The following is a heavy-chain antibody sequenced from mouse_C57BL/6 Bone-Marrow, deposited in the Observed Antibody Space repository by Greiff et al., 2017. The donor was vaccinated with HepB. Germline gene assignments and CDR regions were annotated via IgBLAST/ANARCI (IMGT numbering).Heavy chain of an antibody. CDR2: IYPRSGNT. J-gene: IGHJ4*01. Sequence: VKLKQSGAELARPGASVKLSCKASGYTFTSYGISWVKQRTGQGLEWIGEIYPRSGNTYYNEKFKGKATLTADKSSSTAYMELRSLTSEDSAVYFCASSNYGTMDYWGQGTSVTVSS. D-gene: IGHD2-5*01. CDR1: GYTFTSYG. V-gene: IGHV1-81*01. CDR3: ASSNYGTMDY.